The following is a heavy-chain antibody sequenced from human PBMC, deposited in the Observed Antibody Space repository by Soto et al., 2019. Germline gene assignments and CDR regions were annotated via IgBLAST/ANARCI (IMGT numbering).Heavy chain of an antibody. CDR3: ARVPNLVAAAMPYYFDY. Sequence: ASVKVSCKASGYTFTSYAMHWVRQAPGQRLEWMGWINAGNGNTKYSQKFQGRVTITRDTSASTAYMELSSLRSEDTAVYYCARVPNLVAAAMPYYFDYWGQGTLVTVSS. J-gene: IGHJ4*02. V-gene: IGHV1-3*01. CDR1: GYTFTSYA. CDR2: INAGNGNT. D-gene: IGHD2-15*01.